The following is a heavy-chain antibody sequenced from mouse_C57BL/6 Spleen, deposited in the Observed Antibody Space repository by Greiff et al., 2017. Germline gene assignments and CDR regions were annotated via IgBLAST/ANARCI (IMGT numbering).Heavy chain of an antibody. J-gene: IGHJ3*01. D-gene: IGHD2-13*01. CDR2: IRSGGST. CDR1: GFSLTSYG. V-gene: IGHV2-2*01. Sequence: VKLVESGPGLVQPSQSLSITCTVSGFSLTSYGVHWVRQSPGKGLEWLGGIRSGGSTDDNAAFISRLSTSKDNSKSQIFFKMNSLQADEAAIYYYSRARGSDYGGWFAYWGQGTLVTVSA. CDR3: SRARGSDYGGWFAY.